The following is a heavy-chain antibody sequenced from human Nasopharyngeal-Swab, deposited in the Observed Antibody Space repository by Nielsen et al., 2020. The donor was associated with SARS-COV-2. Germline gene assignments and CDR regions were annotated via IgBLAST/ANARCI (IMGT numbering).Heavy chain of an antibody. Sequence: GGSLRLSCKASGYTFTSYGISWVRQAPGQGLEWMGWISAYNGNTNYAQKLQGRVTMTTDTSTSTAYMELRSLRSDDTAVYYCARDSDYEDIGPSYYYYYGMDVWGQGTTVTVSS. J-gene: IGHJ6*02. D-gene: IGHD2-15*01. CDR2: ISAYNGNT. CDR3: ARDSDYEDIGPSYYYYYGMDV. CDR1: GYTFTSYG. V-gene: IGHV1-18*01.